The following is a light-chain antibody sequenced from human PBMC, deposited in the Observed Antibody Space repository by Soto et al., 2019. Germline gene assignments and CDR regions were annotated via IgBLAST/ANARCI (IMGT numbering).Light chain of an antibody. CDR3: QQYENSPIT. CDR2: GAS. J-gene: IGKJ5*01. Sequence: PRTISLSPGERATLSCRASQRLSSNYLAWFQQKPGQAPRLLIYGASSRATGIPDRFSGSGSGTDFTLTIPRLEPEDFAVYYCQQYENSPITFGQGTRLEIK. CDR1: QRLSSNY. V-gene: IGKV3-20*01.